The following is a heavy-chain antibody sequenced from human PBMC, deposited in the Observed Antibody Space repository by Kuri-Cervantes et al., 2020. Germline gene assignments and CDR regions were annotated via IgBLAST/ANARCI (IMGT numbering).Heavy chain of an antibody. V-gene: IGHV3-21*01. D-gene: IGHD1-26*01. CDR2: ISSSSSYI. J-gene: IGHJ3*02. Sequence: GESLKISYAASGFTFSSYSMNWVRQAPGKGLEWVSSISSSSSYIYYADSVKGRFTISRDNAKNSLYLQMNSLGAEDTAVYYCAREGLPPWLGATTRDAFDIWGQGTMVTVSS. CDR1: GFTFSSYS. CDR3: AREGLPPWLGATTRDAFDI.